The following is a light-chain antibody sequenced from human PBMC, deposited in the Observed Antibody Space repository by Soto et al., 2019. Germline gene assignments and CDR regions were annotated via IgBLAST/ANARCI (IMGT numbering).Light chain of an antibody. J-gene: IGLJ1*01. CDR2: DDN. V-gene: IGLV1-51*01. CDR1: SSNIGGNS. CDR3: GSWDSSLSAYV. Sequence: QSFLTQPPSVSAAPGQKVTISCAGSSSNIGGNSVSWYQQLPGTAPKLLIYDDNKRPSGVPDRFSGSKSGKSATLGITGFQTGDEADYYCGSWDSSLSAYVFGTGTKVTVL.